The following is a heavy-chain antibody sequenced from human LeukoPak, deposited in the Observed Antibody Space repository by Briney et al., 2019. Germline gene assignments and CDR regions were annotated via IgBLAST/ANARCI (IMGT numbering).Heavy chain of an antibody. CDR1: GFTFSSYS. CDR2: ISSSSSTI. V-gene: IGHV3-48*02. Sequence: GGSLRLSCAASGFTFSSYSMNWVRQAPGKGLEGVSYISSSSSTIYNEGSVRGRFTMSSDNAKNSLYMQMNSLRDEDTAVYYCARGLRWELLSYYYYGMDVWGQGTTVTVSS. CDR3: ARGLRWELLSYYYYGMDV. J-gene: IGHJ6*02. D-gene: IGHD1-26*01.